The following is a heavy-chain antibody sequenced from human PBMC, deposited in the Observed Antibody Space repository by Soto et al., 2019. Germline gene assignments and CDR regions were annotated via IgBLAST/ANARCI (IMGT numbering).Heavy chain of an antibody. CDR3: ARGMTTVTTLDY. J-gene: IGHJ4*02. V-gene: IGHV4-59*12. Sequence: SXTRSLTCTVSGGPISSYYWSWIRQPPGKGLEWIAYIYYSGSTYYNPSLKSRVTISVDRSKNQFSLKLSSVTAADTAVYYCARGMTTVTTLDYWGQGTLVTVSS. D-gene: IGHD4-4*01. CDR2: IYYSGST. CDR1: GGPISSYY.